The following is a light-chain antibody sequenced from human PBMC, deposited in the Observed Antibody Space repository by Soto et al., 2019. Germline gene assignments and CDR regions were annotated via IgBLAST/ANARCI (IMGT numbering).Light chain of an antibody. CDR3: QQRERAPCT. V-gene: IGKV1-39*01. CDR1: QSIYSS. CDR2: AAA. J-gene: IGKJ2*02. Sequence: DIQMTQSPSSLSASVGDRVTITCRASQSIYSSLNWYHQKPGKAPKLLIYAAANLQSGVPSRFSGRGSGTDLSLGVSSLQPEEVATCYSQQRERAPCTFGQWTKLEL.